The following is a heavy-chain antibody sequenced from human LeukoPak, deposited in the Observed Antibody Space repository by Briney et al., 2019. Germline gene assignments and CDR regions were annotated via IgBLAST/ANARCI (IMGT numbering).Heavy chain of an antibody. CDR1: GGSISSYY. V-gene: IGHV4-59*08. J-gene: IGHJ4*02. Sequence: ASETLSLTCTVSGGSISSYYWSWIRQPPGKGLEWIGYINYSGSTNYNPSLKSRVTMSVDTSKNQFSLKLSSVTAADTAMYYCARHDVVPVIRRGFDFWGQGTLVTVSS. CDR3: ARHDVVPVIRRGFDF. CDR2: INYSGST. D-gene: IGHD2-21*02.